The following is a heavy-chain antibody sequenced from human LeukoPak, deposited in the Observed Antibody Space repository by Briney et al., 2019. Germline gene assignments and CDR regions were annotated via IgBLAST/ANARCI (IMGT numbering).Heavy chain of an antibody. D-gene: IGHD3-3*01. Sequence: SQTLSLTCTVSGGSISSGSYYWSWIRQPAGKGLEWIGRIYTSGSTNYNPSLKSQVTISVDTSKNQFSLKLSSVTAADTAVYFCARVGVEAQGLHFDYWGQGTLVTVSS. CDR1: GGSISSGSYY. CDR3: ARVGVEAQGLHFDY. CDR2: IYTSGST. V-gene: IGHV4-61*02. J-gene: IGHJ4*02.